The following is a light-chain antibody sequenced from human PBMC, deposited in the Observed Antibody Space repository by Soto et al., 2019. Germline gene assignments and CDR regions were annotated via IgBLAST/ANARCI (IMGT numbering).Light chain of an antibody. CDR1: SDDIGAYDY. J-gene: IGLJ1*01. CDR3: SSYRSSDTLEV. V-gene: IGLV2-14*01. Sequence: QSVLTQPSSVSASPGQSISISCTGTSDDIGAYDYVYWYQQHPGKAPKLILYAVSNRPSGVSTRFSGSKSGNTASLTISGVQAYDEADYYCSSYRSSDTLEVFGTGTKLTVL. CDR2: AVS.